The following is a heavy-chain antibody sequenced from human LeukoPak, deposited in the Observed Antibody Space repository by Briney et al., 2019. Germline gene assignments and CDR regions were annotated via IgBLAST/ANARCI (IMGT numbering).Heavy chain of an antibody. CDR2: IYTDGST. V-gene: IGHV3-53*01. D-gene: IGHD1-26*01. Sequence: GGSLRLSCAVSGFTFSSNYMSWVRQAPGKGLEWVSVIYTDGSTYYADSVKGRFTISRDNSKNTLYLQMNSLRAEDTAVYYCAGDIDYFDYWGQGTLVTVSS. J-gene: IGHJ4*02. CDR1: GFTFSSNY. CDR3: AGDIDYFDY.